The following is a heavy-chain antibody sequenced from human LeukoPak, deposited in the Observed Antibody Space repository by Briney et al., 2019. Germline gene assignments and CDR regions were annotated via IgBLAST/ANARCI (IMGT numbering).Heavy chain of an antibody. V-gene: IGHV4-39*07. CDR3: ARDLGHSYGSYFDY. Sequence: PSETLSLTCTVSGGSISSSSYYWGWIRQPPGKGLEWIGSIYHSGSTYYNPSLKSRVTISVDTSKNQFSLKLSSVTAADTAVYYCARDLGHSYGSYFDYWGQGTLVTVSS. CDR2: IYHSGST. J-gene: IGHJ4*02. D-gene: IGHD5-18*01. CDR1: GGSISSSSYY.